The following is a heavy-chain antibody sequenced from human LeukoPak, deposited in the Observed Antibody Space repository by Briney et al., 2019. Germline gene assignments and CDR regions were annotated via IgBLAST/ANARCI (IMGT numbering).Heavy chain of an antibody. CDR1: GFTFSSYS. CDR2: ISSSSSYI. V-gene: IGHV3-21*01. CDR3: ARDDRRRNIVVVVAATAFDI. J-gene: IGHJ3*02. Sequence: GGSLRLSCAASGFTFSSYSMNWVRQAPGKGLEWVSSISSSSSYIYYADSVKGRFTISRDNAKNSLYLQTNSLRAEDTAVYYCARDDRRRNIVVVVAATAFDIWGQGTMVTVSS. D-gene: IGHD2-15*01.